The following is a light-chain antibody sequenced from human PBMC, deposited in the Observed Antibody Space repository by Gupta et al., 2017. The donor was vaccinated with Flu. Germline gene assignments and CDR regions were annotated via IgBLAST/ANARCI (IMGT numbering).Light chain of an antibody. CDR1: SAHSSNA. CDR2: LNSDGRY. J-gene: IGLJ3*02. Sequence: TQSPSASASLGPSVRLTCTLSSAHSSNAIAWPQQQPENGPRFLMKLNSDGRYTKGDGIPDRFSGSSSGAERYLTISSLQPEDEADYYCQPLGSGNHVVFGGGTKLTVL. CDR3: QPLGSGNHVV. V-gene: IGLV4-69*01.